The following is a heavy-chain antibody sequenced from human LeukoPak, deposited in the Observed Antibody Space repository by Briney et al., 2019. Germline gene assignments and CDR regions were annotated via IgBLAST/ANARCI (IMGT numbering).Heavy chain of an antibody. CDR2: ISSSGSPI. Sequence: GGSPRLSCAASGFTFSDYYMSWIRQAPGKGLEWVSYISSSGSPIYYADSVKGRFTISRDNAKNSLFLQMNSLRAEDTAVYYCARGSFLITFGGFIGWGQGTLVTVSS. D-gene: IGHD3-16*02. CDR3: ARGSFLITFGGFIG. V-gene: IGHV3-11*04. J-gene: IGHJ4*02. CDR1: GFTFSDYY.